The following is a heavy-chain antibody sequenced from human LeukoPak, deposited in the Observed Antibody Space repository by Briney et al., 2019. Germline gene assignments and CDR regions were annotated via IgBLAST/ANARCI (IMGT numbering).Heavy chain of an antibody. CDR1: DYTFTTYG. CDR2: ISAYNGNT. CDR3: ARVEVGALGVAADY. Sequence: ASVKVSCKASDYTFTTYGISWVRQAPGQGLEWMGWISAYNGNTNYAQKLQGRVTMTTDTSTSTAYMELRSLRSDDTAVYYCARVEVGALGVAADYWGQGTLVTVSS. V-gene: IGHV1-18*01. J-gene: IGHJ4*02. D-gene: IGHD1-26*01.